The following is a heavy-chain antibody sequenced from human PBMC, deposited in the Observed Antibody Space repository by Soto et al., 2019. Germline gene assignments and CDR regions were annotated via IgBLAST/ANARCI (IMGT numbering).Heavy chain of an antibody. D-gene: IGHD3-10*01. Sequence: PSETLSLTCTVSGGSISSSSYYWGWIRQPPGKGMEWIGSIYYSGSTYYNPSLKSRVTISVDTSKNQFSLKLSSVTAADTAVYYCARQYYYGSGGEFDYWGQGTLVTVSS. CDR1: GGSISSSSYY. V-gene: IGHV4-39*01. CDR2: IYYSGST. J-gene: IGHJ4*02. CDR3: ARQYYYGSGGEFDY.